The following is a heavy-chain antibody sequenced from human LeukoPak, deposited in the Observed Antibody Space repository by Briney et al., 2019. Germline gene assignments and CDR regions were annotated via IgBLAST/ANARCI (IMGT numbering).Heavy chain of an antibody. J-gene: IGHJ4*02. CDR2: INPNSGGT. D-gene: IGHD3-9*01. CDR3: ARSPDILTGENFDY. V-gene: IGHV1-2*02. Sequence: ASVKVSWKASGYTFTDYYMHWVRQAAGQGLEWKGWINPNSGGTNYAQKFYARVTMTRDTSISTAYMELSRLRSDDTAVFYCARSPDILTGENFDYWGQGTLVTVSS. CDR1: GYTFTDYY.